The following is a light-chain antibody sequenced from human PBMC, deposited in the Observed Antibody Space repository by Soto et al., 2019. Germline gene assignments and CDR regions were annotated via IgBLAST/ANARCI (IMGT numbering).Light chain of an antibody. Sequence: QSVLTQPPSASGTPGQRVTISCSGSRSNIGTNSVYWFQQFPGTTPKLLLFNQSRRPSGVPERFSGSRSGTSASLAISGLRFEDEADYYCAVCDDTLHGWVFGGGTKLTVL. J-gene: IGLJ3*02. CDR3: AVCDDTLHGWV. V-gene: IGLV1-47*01. CDR1: RSNIGTNS. CDR2: NQS.